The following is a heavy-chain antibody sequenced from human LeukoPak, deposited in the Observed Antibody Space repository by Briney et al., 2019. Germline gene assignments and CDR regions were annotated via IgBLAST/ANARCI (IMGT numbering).Heavy chain of an antibody. CDR3: ARVSAVAAYFDY. Sequence: VASVKVSCKASGYTFTGYHMHWVRQAPGQGLEWMGRINPNSGGTNYAQKFQGRVTMTRDTSISTAYMELSRLRSDDTAVYYCARVSAVAAYFDYWGQGTLVTVSS. J-gene: IGHJ4*02. D-gene: IGHD6-19*01. V-gene: IGHV1-2*06. CDR1: GYTFTGYH. CDR2: INPNSGGT.